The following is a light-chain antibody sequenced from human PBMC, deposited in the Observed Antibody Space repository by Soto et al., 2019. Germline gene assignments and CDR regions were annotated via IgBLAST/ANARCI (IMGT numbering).Light chain of an antibody. CDR3: QQSYRSPYT. V-gene: IGKV1-39*01. CDR1: QSSNIY. J-gene: IGKJ2*01. Sequence: IQLTQSPSSMSASVGDRVTVTCRASQSSNIYLNWYQQKPGKAPTLLIYVASTLQNGVTSRFSGGGSRTDFTLTISSLQTEDFATYYCQQSYRSPYTFGQGTKLEI. CDR2: VAS.